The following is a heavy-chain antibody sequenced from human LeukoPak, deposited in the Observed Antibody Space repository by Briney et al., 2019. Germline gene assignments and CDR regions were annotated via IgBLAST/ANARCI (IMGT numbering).Heavy chain of an antibody. V-gene: IGHV4-34*01. CDR1: GGSFSGYS. Sequence: SETLSLTCAVYGGSFSGYSWSWSRQPPGKGLEWIGEINHSGSTNYNPSLKSRVTISVDTSKNQFSLKLSSVTAADTAVYYCARARWNYYFDYWGQGTLVTVSS. D-gene: IGHD1-7*01. J-gene: IGHJ4*02. CDR3: ARARWNYYFDY. CDR2: INHSGST.